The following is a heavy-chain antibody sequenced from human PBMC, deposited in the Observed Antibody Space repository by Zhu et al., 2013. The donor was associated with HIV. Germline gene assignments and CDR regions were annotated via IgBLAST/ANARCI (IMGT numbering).Heavy chain of an antibody. V-gene: IGHV1-46*01. J-gene: IGHJ6*02. Sequence: QVQLVQSGAEVKKPGASVKVSCKASGYTFTTYYMHWVRQAPGQGLEWMGIINPSGGSASYAQKFQGRVTMTRDTSTSTVYMELSSLRSEDTAVYSCAREGLPYGMDVWGQGTTVTVSS. CDR3: AREGLPYGMDV. CDR2: INPSGGSA. CDR1: GYTFTTYY.